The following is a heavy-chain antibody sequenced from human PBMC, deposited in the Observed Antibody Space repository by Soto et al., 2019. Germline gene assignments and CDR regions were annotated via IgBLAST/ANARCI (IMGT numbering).Heavy chain of an antibody. V-gene: IGHV3-53*04. J-gene: IGHJ5*02. Sequence: GGSLRLSCAASGVTGSSTFMSWVRQAPGKGLEGGSVISSGGNTYSADSVKGRFSISRQSSDNTLYLQMNPLREDDTAVYYCARALGRGIAARPQWFDPWGQGTLVTVSS. D-gene: IGHD6-6*01. CDR2: ISSGGNT. CDR1: GVTGSSTF. CDR3: ARALGRGIAARPQWFDP.